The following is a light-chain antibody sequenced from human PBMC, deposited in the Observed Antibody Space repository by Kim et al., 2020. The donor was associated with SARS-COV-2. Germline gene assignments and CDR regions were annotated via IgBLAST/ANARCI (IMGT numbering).Light chain of an antibody. CDR2: EVI. J-gene: IGLJ1*01. CDR1: SSDFVGFNY. Sequence: QSALTQPPSASGSPGQSVTISCSGTSSDFVGFNYVSWYQQHPGKAPKLIIYEVIKRPSGVPDRFSGSKSGNTASLTVSGLQAEDEADYYCTTHGGYNYVFGTGTKVTVL. CDR3: TTHGGYNYV. V-gene: IGLV2-8*01.